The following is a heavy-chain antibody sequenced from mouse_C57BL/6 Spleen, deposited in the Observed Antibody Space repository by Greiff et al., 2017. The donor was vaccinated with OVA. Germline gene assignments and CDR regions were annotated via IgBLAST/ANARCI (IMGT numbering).Heavy chain of an antibody. J-gene: IGHJ4*01. CDR2: IWSDGST. CDR1: GFSLTSYG. Sequence: VKVVESGPGLVAPSQSLSITCTVSGFSLTSYGVHWVRQPPGKGLEWLVVIWSDGSTTYNSALKSRLSISKDNSKSQVFLKMNSLQTDDTAMYYCARQREYSNYVGYAMDYWGQGTSVTVSS. CDR3: ARQREYSNYVGYAMDY. D-gene: IGHD2-5*01. V-gene: IGHV2-6-1*01.